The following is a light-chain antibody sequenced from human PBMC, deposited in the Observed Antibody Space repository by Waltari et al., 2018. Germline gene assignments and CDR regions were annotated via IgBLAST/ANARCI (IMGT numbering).Light chain of an antibody. CDR2: GTS. V-gene: IGKV3-20*01. CDR3: QHYVNSGFT. CDR1: QNIGDGY. Sequence: EIVLTQSPATLSLSPGERATLSCRASQNIGDGYLAWYQQKLGQPPRLLNYGTSIRATGIPNRFSDSGSGTACSLTISELEPEDFWVYYCQHYVNSGFTFGPGTKVDIK. J-gene: IGKJ3*01.